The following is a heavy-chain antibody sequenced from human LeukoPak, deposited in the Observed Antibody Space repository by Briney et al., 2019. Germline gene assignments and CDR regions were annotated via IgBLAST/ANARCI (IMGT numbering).Heavy chain of an antibody. D-gene: IGHD6-13*01. CDR3: ATKWDGAAAGKGYFDY. V-gene: IGHV1-18*01. CDR1: GYTFTSYG. CDR2: ISAYNGNT. J-gene: IGHJ4*02. Sequence: GASVKVSCKASGYTFTSYGISWVRQAPGQGLEWMGWISAYNGNTNYAQKLQGRVTMTTDTSTSTAYMELRSLRSDDTAVYYCATKWDGAAAGKGYFDYWGQGTLVTVSS.